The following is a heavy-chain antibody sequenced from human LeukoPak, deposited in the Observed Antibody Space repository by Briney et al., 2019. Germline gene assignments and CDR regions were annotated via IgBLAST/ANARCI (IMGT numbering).Heavy chain of an antibody. CDR2: IHYSGST. D-gene: IGHD4-17*01. CDR1: GGSISSYY. CDR3: ARDQGQYGDYQV. J-gene: IGHJ4*02. Sequence: SETLSLTCTVSGGSISSYYWTRIRQPPGKGLEWIGYIHYSGSTTYDPSLKSRVTISVDTSKNQFSLKLSSVTAADTAVYYCARDQGQYGDYQVWGQGTLVTVSS. V-gene: IGHV4-59*01.